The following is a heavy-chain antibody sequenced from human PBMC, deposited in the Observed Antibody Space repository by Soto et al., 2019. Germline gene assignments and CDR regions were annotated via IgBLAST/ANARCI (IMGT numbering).Heavy chain of an antibody. Sequence: GGSLRLSCAASGFSFNTYSMHWVRQPPGKGLEWLAAIWYDGTQKYYADSVKGRFIISRDNSKKTLYLEMNSLRAEDTAVYYCARAGGTTVTGLWHFDSWGQGTLVTVSS. CDR1: GFSFNTYS. CDR2: IWYDGTQK. CDR3: ARAGGTTVTGLWHFDS. D-gene: IGHD4-17*01. J-gene: IGHJ4*02. V-gene: IGHV3-33*01.